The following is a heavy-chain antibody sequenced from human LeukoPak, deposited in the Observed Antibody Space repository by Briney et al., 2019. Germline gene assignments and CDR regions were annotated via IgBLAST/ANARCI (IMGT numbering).Heavy chain of an antibody. CDR1: GFIFSSYS. V-gene: IGHV3-21*01. J-gene: IGHJ4*02. CDR2: ISSSSTYI. CDR3: AKIPSAVPGRGFDY. D-gene: IGHD6-19*01. Sequence: GGSLRLSCAASGFIFSSYSMNWVRQAPGKGRGWVSSISSSSTYIYYADSVKGRFTISRDNSKNTLYLQMNSLRDEDTAVYYCAKIPSAVPGRGFDYWGQGTLVTVSS.